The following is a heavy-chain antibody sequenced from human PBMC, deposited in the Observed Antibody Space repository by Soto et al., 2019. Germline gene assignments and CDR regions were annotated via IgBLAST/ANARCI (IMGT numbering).Heavy chain of an antibody. J-gene: IGHJ4*02. CDR1: GFTFSSYA. V-gene: IGHV3-30-3*01. Sequence: QVQLVESGGGVVQPGRSLRLSFAASGFTFSSYAMHLVRQAPGKGLGWVAVISYDGSNKYYADYVKGRFTISRDNSKNTLYLQMNSLRAEDTAVYYCARAYEGDYFDYWGQGTLVTVSS. D-gene: IGHD3-16*01. CDR2: ISYDGSNK. CDR3: ARAYEGDYFDY.